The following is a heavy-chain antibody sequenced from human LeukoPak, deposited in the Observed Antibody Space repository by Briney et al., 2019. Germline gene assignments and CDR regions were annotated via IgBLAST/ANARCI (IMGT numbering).Heavy chain of an antibody. D-gene: IGHD6-13*01. CDR2: TRNKANRYTT. Sequence: GGSLRLSCAASGFTFSDHYMDWVRQAPGKGLEWVGRTRNKANRYTTEYAASVKGRFTISRDDSKNSLYLQMNSLKTEDTAVYYCASHAGIAAAGRVFDYWGQGTLVTVSS. CDR3: ASHAGIAAAGRVFDY. CDR1: GFTFSDHY. J-gene: IGHJ4*02. V-gene: IGHV3-72*01.